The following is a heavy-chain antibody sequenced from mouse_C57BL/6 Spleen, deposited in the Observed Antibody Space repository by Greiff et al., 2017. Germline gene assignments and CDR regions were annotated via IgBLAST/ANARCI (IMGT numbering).Heavy chain of an antibody. J-gene: IGHJ4*01. CDR1: CYPFPSYW. D-gene: IGHD1-1*01. CDR3: ARGITTVGGYAMDY. V-gene: IGHV1-64*01. Sequence: QVQLQQPGAELVKPGASVKLSCKASCYPFPSYWMHWVKQRPGQGLEWIGMIHPNSGSTNYNEKFKSKATLTVDKSSSTAYMQLSSLTSEDSAVYYCARGITTVGGYAMDYWGQGTSVTVSS. CDR2: IHPNSGST.